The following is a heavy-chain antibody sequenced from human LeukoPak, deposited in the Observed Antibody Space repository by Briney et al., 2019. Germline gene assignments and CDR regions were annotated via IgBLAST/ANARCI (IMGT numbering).Heavy chain of an antibody. D-gene: IGHD3-3*01. CDR1: GFTFSSYG. CDR3: AKQRRSSPLRFLEWLLFSY. J-gene: IGHJ4*02. V-gene: IGHV3-30*18. CDR2: ISYDGSNK. Sequence: PGGSLRLSCAASGFTFSSYGMHWVRQAPGKGLEWVAVISYDGSNKYYADSVKGRFTISRDYSKNTLYLQMNSLRAEDTAVYYCAKQRRSSPLRFLEWLLFSYWGQGTLVTVSS.